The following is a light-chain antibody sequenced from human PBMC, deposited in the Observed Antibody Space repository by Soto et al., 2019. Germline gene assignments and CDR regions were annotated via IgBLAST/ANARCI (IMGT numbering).Light chain of an antibody. CDR3: GTWDSSLSAGV. CDR1: SSNVEHNY. J-gene: IGLJ3*02. Sequence: QSVLTQPPSVSAAPGQKVTISCSGSSSNVEHNYVSWYQQLPGTAPTLLIYDNDKRPSGIPDRFSGSKSGTSATLGITGLQTGEEADYYCGTWDSSLSAGVFGGGTKLTVL. CDR2: DND. V-gene: IGLV1-51*01.